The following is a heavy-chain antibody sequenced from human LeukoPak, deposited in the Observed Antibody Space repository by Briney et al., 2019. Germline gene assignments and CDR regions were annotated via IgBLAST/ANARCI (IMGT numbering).Heavy chain of an antibody. V-gene: IGHV3-20*01. CDR1: GFTFEDFG. D-gene: IGHD3-10*01. CDR2: INWNGVKT. CDR3: ARDSGIWSGTRDAFDI. Sequence: PGGSLRLSCAASGFTFEDFGMAWVRQVPGKGLEWVSGINWNGVKTHYADSVKGRFTISRDNAKNTLYLEMNSLRVDDTALYHCARDSGIWSGTRDAFDIWGQGTMVTVST. J-gene: IGHJ3*02.